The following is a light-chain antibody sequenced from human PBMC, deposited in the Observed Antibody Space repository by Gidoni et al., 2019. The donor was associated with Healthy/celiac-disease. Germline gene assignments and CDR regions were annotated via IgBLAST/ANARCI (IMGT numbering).Light chain of an antibody. J-gene: IGKJ5*01. CDR1: QSLLHSNGYNY. V-gene: IGKV2-28*01. CDR2: LGS. Sequence: DIVMTQSPLSLPVTPGEPASISCRSSQSLLHSNGYNYLDWYLQKPGQSPQLLIYLGSNRASGVPDRFSGSGSGTDFTLKISRVEAEDVGVYYCMQRGXFXQGTRLEIK. CDR3: MQRGX.